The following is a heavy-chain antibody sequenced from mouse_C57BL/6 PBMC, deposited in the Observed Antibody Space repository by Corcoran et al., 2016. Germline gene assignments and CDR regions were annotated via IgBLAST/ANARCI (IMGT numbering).Heavy chain of an antibody. Sequence: QVQLKQTGAELVRPGASVKLYCKASGYTFTDYYINWVKQRPGQGLEWIARIYPGSGNTYYNEKFKGKATLTAEKSSSTAYMQLSSLTSEDSAVYFCAGAMDYCGQGTSVTVSS. CDR2: IYPGSGNT. V-gene: IGHV1-76*01. J-gene: IGHJ4*01. CDR3: AGAMDY. CDR1: GYTFTDYY.